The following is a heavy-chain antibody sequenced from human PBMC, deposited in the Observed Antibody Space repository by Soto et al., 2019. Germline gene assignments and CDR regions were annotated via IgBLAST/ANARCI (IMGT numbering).Heavy chain of an antibody. D-gene: IGHD6-19*01. J-gene: IGHJ4*02. CDR1: GFTFSGYG. V-gene: IGHV3-30*18. CDR3: AKDGDSNGWSGPGY. Sequence: PGGSLRLSCAASGFTFSGYGVHWVRQAPGKGPEWVAVISSDGSKKYYTDSVKGRFTISRDNSKNTLYLQMNSLRAEDTAVYYCAKDGDSNGWSGPGYWGQGTLVTVSS. CDR2: ISSDGSKK.